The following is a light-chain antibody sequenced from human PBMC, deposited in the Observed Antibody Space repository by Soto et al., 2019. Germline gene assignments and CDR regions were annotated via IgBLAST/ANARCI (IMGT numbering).Light chain of an antibody. Sequence: DIQITQSPSSLSASVGDRGTITCRSSQNISTFLNWYQQKEGRAPNLLIYAVSTLYSGVPSRFSGGRFGTDFTLTISSLQPADVASYFCQQSYSLPPTFGQGTKVDIK. V-gene: IGKV1-39*01. CDR3: QQSYSLPPT. CDR2: AVS. CDR1: QNISTF. J-gene: IGKJ1*01.